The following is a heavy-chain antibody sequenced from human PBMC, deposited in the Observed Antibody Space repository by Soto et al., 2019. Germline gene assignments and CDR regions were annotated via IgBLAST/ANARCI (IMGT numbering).Heavy chain of an antibody. CDR3: AREAINSSGYSRYLQH. V-gene: IGHV1-46*01. Sequence: WASVKVSCKASGYPFTHYHVYWVRQAPGRGLEWLGMINPSGGSTTYAQNLQGRVTMTRDTSTNTVYMELSSLRSEDTAVYYCAREAINSSGYSRYLQHWGQGTLVTVSS. CDR2: INPSGGST. CDR1: GYPFTHYH. D-gene: IGHD3-22*01. J-gene: IGHJ1*01.